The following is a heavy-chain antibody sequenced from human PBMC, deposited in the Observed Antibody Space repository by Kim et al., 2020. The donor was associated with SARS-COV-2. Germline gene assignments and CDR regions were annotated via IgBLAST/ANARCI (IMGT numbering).Heavy chain of an antibody. V-gene: IGHV4-59*08. CDR1: GGSISSYY. CDR3: ARAIRRTIFGVVIEDDAFDI. J-gene: IGHJ3*02. Sequence: SETLSLTCTVSGGSISSYYWSWIRQPPGKGLEWIGYIYYSGSTNYNPSLKSRVTISIDTSKNQFSLKLSSVTAADTAVYYCARAIRRTIFGVVIEDDAFDIWGQGTMVTVSS. D-gene: IGHD3-3*01. CDR2: IYYSGST.